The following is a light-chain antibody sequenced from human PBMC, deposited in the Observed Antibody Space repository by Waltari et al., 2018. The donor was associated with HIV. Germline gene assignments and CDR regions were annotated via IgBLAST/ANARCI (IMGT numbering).Light chain of an antibody. CDR2: DVD. J-gene: IGLJ2*01. CDR1: DSDFGLYNL. V-gene: IGLV2-14*03. Sequence: SAVTQPASVSGLPGQSITISCSGDDSDFGLYNLVSWYQQFPGEPPKLILYDVDSRASGISHRFSGSKSANTASLTISALRAEDEAHYYCASFLGDNTIVFGGGTKVTVL. CDR3: ASFLGDNTIV.